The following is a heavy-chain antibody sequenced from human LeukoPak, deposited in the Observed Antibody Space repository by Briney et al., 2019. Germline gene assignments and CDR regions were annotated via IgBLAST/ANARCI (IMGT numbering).Heavy chain of an antibody. CDR3: ARNIRYCGGDCYQTVFDY. CDR2: IYYSGST. CDR1: GGSISSSSYY. Sequence: SETLSLTCTVSGGSISSSSYYWGCIRQPPGKGLEWIGSIYYSGSTYYNPSLKSRVTISVDTSKNQFSLKLSSVTAADTAVYYCARNIRYCGGDCYQTVFDYWGQGTLVTVSS. D-gene: IGHD2-21*01. V-gene: IGHV4-39*01. J-gene: IGHJ4*02.